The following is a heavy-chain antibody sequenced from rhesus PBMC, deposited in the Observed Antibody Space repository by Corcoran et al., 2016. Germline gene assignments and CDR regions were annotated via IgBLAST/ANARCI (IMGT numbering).Heavy chain of an antibody. CDR1: GFTFSDDY. CDR3: TTVDY. J-gene: IGHJ4*01. V-gene: IGHV3-10*01. Sequence: EVQLVESGGGLVQPGGSLRLSCAASGFTFSDDYMELVRQSPGKGLEWVGQINPNGGNTFLMDCVKGRFTISRDNAKNTLYLQINSLKIEDTAVYYCTTVDYWGQEVLVTVSS. CDR2: INPNGGNT.